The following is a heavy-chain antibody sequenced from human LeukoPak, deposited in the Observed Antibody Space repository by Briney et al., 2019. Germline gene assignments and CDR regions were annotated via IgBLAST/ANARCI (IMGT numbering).Heavy chain of an antibody. Sequence: GGSLRLSCAASGFTFSSYAMSWVRQAPGKGLEWVLAISGSGGSSYYADSVKGRFTISRDNSKNTLYLQMNSLRAEDTAVYYCAKRVTGTILDYWGQGTLVTVSS. V-gene: IGHV3-23*01. J-gene: IGHJ4*02. CDR2: ISGSGGSS. CDR1: GFTFSSYA. CDR3: AKRVTGTILDY. D-gene: IGHD1-7*01.